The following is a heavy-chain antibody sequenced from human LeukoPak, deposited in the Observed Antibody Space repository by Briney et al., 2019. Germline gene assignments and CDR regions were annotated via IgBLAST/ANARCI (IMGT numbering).Heavy chain of an antibody. CDR3: ARSTGWWSLDY. Sequence: SETLSLTCTVSGASVSSNSYHWSWIRQPPGKGLEWIGEISHGGSTKYNPSLKYQVTISKDNSKNQFSLRLNSVTAADTALYYCARSTGWWSLDYWGQGTLVIVSS. V-gene: IGHV4-39*07. CDR1: GASVSSNSYH. D-gene: IGHD2-8*02. CDR2: ISHGGST. J-gene: IGHJ4*02.